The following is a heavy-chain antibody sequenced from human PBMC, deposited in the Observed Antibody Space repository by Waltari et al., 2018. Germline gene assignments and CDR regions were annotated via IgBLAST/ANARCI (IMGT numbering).Heavy chain of an antibody. CDR1: GDSFSTYA. V-gene: IGHV1-69*01. J-gene: IGHJ4*02. Sequence: QVQVVQSGAEVKMPGSSVRVSCKVSGDSFSTYAVSWVRQAPGKGLEWVGGIIPMFHTTKYGQRFQARVFISADDSTDTAYMELSSLRSEDTAVYYCARGTKFGDYGDFDYWGQGTLVTVSA. CDR2: IIPMFHTT. CDR3: ARGTKFGDYGDFDY. D-gene: IGHD4-17*01.